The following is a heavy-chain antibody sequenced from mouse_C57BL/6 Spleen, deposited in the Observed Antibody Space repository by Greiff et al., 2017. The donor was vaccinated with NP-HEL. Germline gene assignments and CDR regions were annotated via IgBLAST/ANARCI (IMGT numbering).Heavy chain of an antibody. CDR2: IYPGDGDT. J-gene: IGHJ2*01. Sequence: QVQLQQSGPELVKPGASVKISCKASGYAFSSSWMNWVKQRPGKGLEWIGRIYPGDGDTNYNGKFKGKATLTADKSSSTAYMQLSSLTSEDSAVYFCARNYGFDDWGQGTTLTVSS. CDR3: ARNYGFDD. V-gene: IGHV1-82*01. CDR1: GYAFSSSW. D-gene: IGHD1-1*01.